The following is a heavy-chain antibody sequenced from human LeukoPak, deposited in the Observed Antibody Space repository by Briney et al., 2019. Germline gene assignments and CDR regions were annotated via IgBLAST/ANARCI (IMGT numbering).Heavy chain of an antibody. CDR1: GGSISSSSYY. J-gene: IGHJ6*03. V-gene: IGHV4-39*07. CDR3: ARALSYDFWRDYYYYMDV. Sequence: SETLSLTCTVSGGSISSSSYYWGWIRQPPGKGLEWIGEINHSGSTNYNPSLKSRVTISADTSKNQFSLKLSSVTAADTAVYYCARALSYDFWRDYYYYMDVWGKGTTVTVSS. D-gene: IGHD3-3*01. CDR2: INHSGST.